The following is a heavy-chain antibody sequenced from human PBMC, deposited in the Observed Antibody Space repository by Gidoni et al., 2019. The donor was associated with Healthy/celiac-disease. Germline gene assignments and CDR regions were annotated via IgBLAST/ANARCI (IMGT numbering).Heavy chain of an antibody. CDR3: ARAKVPAALGFDY. V-gene: IGHV4-34*01. J-gene: IGHJ4*02. CDR1: GGSCSGYD. D-gene: IGHD2-2*01. Sequence: HVQLLQVVAGLFPPSDTLSLTCAVYGGSCSGYDWSWIRQPPGKGLEWIGEINHSGSTNYNPSLKSRVTISVDTSKNQFSLKLSSVTAADTAVYYCARAKVPAALGFDYWGQGTLVTVSS. CDR2: INHSGST.